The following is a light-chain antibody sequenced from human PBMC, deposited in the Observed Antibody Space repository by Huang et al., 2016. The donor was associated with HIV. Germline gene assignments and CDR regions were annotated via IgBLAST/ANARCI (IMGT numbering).Light chain of an antibody. CDR3: QQYNTSPRT. CDR2: GSS. J-gene: IGKJ1*01. Sequence: ENLMTQSPSTLSVSPGESATRSCRASPSVLNNLAWYQQNPGQAPKLLLYGSSTRAAGIPARFSGSGSGTDFTLTISSLQSEDFAVYYCQQYNTSPRTFGQGTKVEV. CDR1: PSVLNN. V-gene: IGKV3-15*01.